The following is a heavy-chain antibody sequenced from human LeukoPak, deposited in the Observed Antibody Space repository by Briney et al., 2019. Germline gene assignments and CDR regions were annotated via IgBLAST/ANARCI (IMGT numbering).Heavy chain of an antibody. J-gene: IGHJ6*03. CDR1: GFTLTSNA. CDR2: ISGIGGST. V-gene: IGHV3-23*01. Sequence: PGGSLRLSCAPSGFTLTSNAMSWVRQAPGQGLDWVSAISGIGGSTYYADSVKGRFTLSRDKSKNTLYLQMNSLRAEDRAVYYCAKGSCSSTSCYYYYMDVWGKGTTVTVSS. CDR3: AKGSCSSTSCYYYYMDV. D-gene: IGHD2-2*01.